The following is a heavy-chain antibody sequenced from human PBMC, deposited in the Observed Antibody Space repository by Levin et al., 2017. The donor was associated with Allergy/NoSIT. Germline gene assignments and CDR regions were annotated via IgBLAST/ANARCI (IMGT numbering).Heavy chain of an antibody. Sequence: PGGSLRLSCAASGFTFSSYGMHWVRQAPGKGLEWVAVIWYDGSNKYYADSVKGRFTISRDNSKNTLYLQMNSLRAEDTAVYYCAREKNGGIAVAGTGGFDYWGQGTLVTVSS. D-gene: IGHD6-19*01. CDR1: GFTFSSYG. CDR3: AREKNGGIAVAGTGGFDY. V-gene: IGHV3-33*01. CDR2: IWYDGSNK. J-gene: IGHJ4*02.